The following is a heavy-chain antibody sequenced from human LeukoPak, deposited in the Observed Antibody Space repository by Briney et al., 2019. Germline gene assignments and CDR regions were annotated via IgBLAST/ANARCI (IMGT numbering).Heavy chain of an antibody. CDR2: ISSSSSYI. J-gene: IGHJ4*02. CDR1: GFTFSSYN. CDR3: ASYSGYYIEAFDY. D-gene: IGHD3-22*01. Sequence: GGSLRLSCAASGFTFSSYNMNWVRQAPGKGLEWVSSISSSSSYIYYADSVKGRFTISRDNAKNSLYLQMNSLRAEDTAVYYCASYSGYYIEAFDYWGQGTLVTVSS. V-gene: IGHV3-21*01.